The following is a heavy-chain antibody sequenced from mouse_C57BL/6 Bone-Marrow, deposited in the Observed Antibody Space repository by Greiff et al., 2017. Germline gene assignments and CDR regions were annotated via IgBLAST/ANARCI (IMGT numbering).Heavy chain of an antibody. CDR3: TTAITTVSRGYAMDY. D-gene: IGHD1-1*01. J-gene: IGHJ4*01. CDR2: IDPENGDT. V-gene: IGHV14-4*01. Sequence: VTLKESGAELVRPGASVKLSCTASGFNIKDDYMHWVKQRPEQGLEWIGWIDPENGDTEYASKFQGKATITADTSSNTAYLQLSSLTSEDTAVYYCTTAITTVSRGYAMDYWGQGTSVTVSS. CDR1: GFNIKDDY.